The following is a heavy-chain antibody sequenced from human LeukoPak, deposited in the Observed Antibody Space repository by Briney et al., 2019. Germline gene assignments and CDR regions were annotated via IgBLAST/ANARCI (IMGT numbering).Heavy chain of an antibody. CDR3: ARSAYYDFWSSLADWFDP. Sequence: GGSLRLSCAASGFTFSTYGMHWVRQAPGKGLEWVTFIRDDGSNKHYADSVKGRFTISRDNSKNTLYLQMNSLRAEDTAVYYCARSAYYDFWSSLADWFDPWGQGTLVTVSS. D-gene: IGHD3-3*01. CDR2: IRDDGSNK. J-gene: IGHJ5*02. CDR1: GFTFSTYG. V-gene: IGHV3-30*02.